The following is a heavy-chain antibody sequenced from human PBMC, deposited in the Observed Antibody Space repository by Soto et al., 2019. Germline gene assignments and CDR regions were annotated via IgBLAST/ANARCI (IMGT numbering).Heavy chain of an antibody. D-gene: IGHD6-19*01. CDR1: GFTFSSYA. V-gene: IGHV3-23*01. Sequence: GGSLRLSCAASGFTFSSYAMSWVRQAPGKGLEWVSAISGSGGSTYYADSVKGRFTISRDNSKNTLYLQMNSLRAEDTAVYYCAKFGDSSGLSYYYMDVWGKGTTVTVSS. J-gene: IGHJ6*03. CDR2: ISGSGGST. CDR3: AKFGDSSGLSYYYMDV.